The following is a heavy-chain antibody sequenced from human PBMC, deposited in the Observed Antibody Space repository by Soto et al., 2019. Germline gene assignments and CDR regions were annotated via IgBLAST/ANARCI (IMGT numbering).Heavy chain of an antibody. V-gene: IGHV4-34*01. D-gene: IGHD6-13*01. CDR3: ARRCLIAAAGTMYYYYYYGMDV. CDR1: GGSFSGYY. J-gene: IGHJ6*02. CDR2: INHSGST. Sequence: QVQLQQWGAGLLKPSETLSLTCAVYGGSFSGYYWSWIRQPPGKGLEWIGEINHSGSTNYNPSLKXXXTISVDTSKNXXSXKXSSVTAADTAVYYCARRCLIAAAGTMYYYYYYGMDVWGQGTTVTVSS.